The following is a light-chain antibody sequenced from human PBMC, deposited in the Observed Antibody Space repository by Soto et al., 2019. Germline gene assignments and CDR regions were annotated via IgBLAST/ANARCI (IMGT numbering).Light chain of an antibody. CDR1: SNDIGGSNF. J-gene: IGLJ2*01. V-gene: IGLV2-8*01. Sequence: SALTQPPSASGSPGQSVTISCTGTSNDIGGSNFVSWYQQHPDKAPKLIIYEVTKRPSGVPDRFSAFKSGNTASLTVSGLQPEDEADYYCGSYAGSNNMLFGGGTKVTVL. CDR3: GSYAGSNNML. CDR2: EVT.